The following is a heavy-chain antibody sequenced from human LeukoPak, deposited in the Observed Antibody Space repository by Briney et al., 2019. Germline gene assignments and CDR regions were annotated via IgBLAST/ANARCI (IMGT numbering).Heavy chain of an antibody. CDR3: ARDSKLYCSSTSCYMDV. CDR1: GFTFSSYS. CDR2: ISSSSTSI. J-gene: IGHJ6*04. D-gene: IGHD2-2*01. Sequence: GGSLRLSCAASGFTFSSYSMNWVRQAPGKVLEWVSSISSSSTSIYYADSVKGRFTISRDNAKNSLYLQVNGLGAEDTAVYYCARDSKLYCSSTSCYMDVWGKGTTVTVSS. V-gene: IGHV3-21*01.